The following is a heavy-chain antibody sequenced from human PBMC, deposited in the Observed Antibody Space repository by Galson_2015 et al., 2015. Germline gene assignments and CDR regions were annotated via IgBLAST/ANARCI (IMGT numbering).Heavy chain of an antibody. D-gene: IGHD6-6*01. J-gene: IGHJ4*02. Sequence: SVKVSCKASGYTFTGYYMHWVRQAPGQGLEWMGWINPNSGGTNYAQEFQGWVTMTRDTSISTAYMELSRLRSDDTAVYYCARDATSSYGLGYWGQGTLVTVSS. CDR2: INPNSGGT. CDR3: ARDATSSYGLGY. V-gene: IGHV1-2*04. CDR1: GYTFTGYY.